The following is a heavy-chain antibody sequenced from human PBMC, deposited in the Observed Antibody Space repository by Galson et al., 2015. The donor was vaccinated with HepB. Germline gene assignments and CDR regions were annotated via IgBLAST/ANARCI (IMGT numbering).Heavy chain of an antibody. D-gene: IGHD6-6*01. CDR1: GYTFTSYA. CDR2: INLIFGKA. V-gene: IGHV1-69*13. CDR3: ARSAIAARTDQN. J-gene: IGHJ1*01. Sequence: SVKVSCKASGYTFTSYAISWVRQAPGQGLEWMGGINLIFGKANYAQKFQGRVTITADESTSTAYMELSSLRSEDTAVYYCARSAIAARTDQNWGQVSLFSV.